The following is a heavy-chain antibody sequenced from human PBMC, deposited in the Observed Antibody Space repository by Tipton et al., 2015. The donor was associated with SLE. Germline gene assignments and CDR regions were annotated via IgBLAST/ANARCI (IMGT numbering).Heavy chain of an antibody. CDR1: GGSISSSTNY. J-gene: IGHJ3*02. Sequence: TLSLTCTVSGGSISSSTNYWGWIRQPPGKGLEWIGSIYYSGSTYYNPSLKSRVTISVDTSKNQFSLKLSSVTAADTAVYYCARDRPRLRFKSGAFDIWGQGTMVTVSS. CDR2: IYYSGST. CDR3: ARDRPRLRFKSGAFDI. V-gene: IGHV4-39*07. D-gene: IGHD4-17*01.